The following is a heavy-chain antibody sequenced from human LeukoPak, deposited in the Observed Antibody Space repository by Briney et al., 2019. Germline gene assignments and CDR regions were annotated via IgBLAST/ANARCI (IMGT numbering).Heavy chain of an antibody. CDR1: GFTFSSYS. J-gene: IGHJ5*02. CDR3: PAAIWGGIGPNWFDP. D-gene: IGHD2-2*01. CDR2: ISSSGSTI. V-gene: IGHV3-48*04. Sequence: PGGSLRLSCAASGFTFSSYSMNWVRQAPGKGLEWVSYISSSGSTIYYADSVKGRFTISRDNAKNSLYLQMNSLRAEDTAVYGLPAAIWGGIGPNWFDPWGQGTLVTVSS.